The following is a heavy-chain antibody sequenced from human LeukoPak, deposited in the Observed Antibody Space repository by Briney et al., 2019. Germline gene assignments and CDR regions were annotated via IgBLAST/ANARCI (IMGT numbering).Heavy chain of an antibody. CDR1: GYTFTSYY. V-gene: IGHV1-46*01. D-gene: IGHD3-22*01. CDR2: INPSGGST. J-gene: IGHJ3*02. CDR3: ARASDSSGYYPYAFDI. Sequence: GASVKVSCKASGYTFTSYYMHWVRQAPGQGLEWMGIINPSGGSTSYAQKFQGRVTITRDTSASTAYMELSSLRSEDTAVYYCARASDSSGYYPYAFDIWGQGTMVTISS.